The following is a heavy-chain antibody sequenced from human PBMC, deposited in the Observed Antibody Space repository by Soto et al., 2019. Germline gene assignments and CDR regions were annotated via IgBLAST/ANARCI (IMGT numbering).Heavy chain of an antibody. CDR2: IRTTGETT. V-gene: IGHV3-23*01. CDR1: GFSFCNHA. CDR3: AHGSNLDL. J-gene: IGHJ3*01. Sequence: GSLTLSCAASGFSFCNHAMSGVRQAPGKGLEWVSTIRTTGETTYYADSVTGRFTVSRDTSKNTLYVQTNSQRGDDTAVCYFAHGSNLDLWGRGTLVTVSS. D-gene: IGHD6-25*01.